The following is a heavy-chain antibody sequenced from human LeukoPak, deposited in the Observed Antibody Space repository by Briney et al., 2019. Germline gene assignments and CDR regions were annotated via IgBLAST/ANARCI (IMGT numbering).Heavy chain of an antibody. Sequence: SETLSLTCTVSGGSFTSYYWNWLRQPPGKGLEWIGYIYHNGNTNSNPSLKSRVITSIDVSKNQFSLRVTSVTAADTVVYYCARGGSRQSSSSDFDYWGQGILVTVSS. CDR3: ARGGSRQSSSSDFDY. CDR2: IYHNGNT. V-gene: IGHV4-59*01. D-gene: IGHD2-2*01. J-gene: IGHJ4*02. CDR1: GGSFTSYY.